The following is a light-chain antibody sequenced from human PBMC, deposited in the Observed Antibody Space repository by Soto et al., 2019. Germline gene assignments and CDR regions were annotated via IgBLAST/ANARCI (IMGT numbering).Light chain of an antibody. J-gene: IGKJ2*01. CDR1: QSISFY. Sequence: EIVLTQSPATLSLSPGEGATLSCRASQSISFYLAWYQQRPGQAPRLLIYDASNRATGIPARFSGSGSGTDFTLTISSLQAEDVAVYYCQQYYSIPFTFGQGTKLEI. CDR3: QQYYSIPFT. V-gene: IGKV3-11*01. CDR2: DAS.